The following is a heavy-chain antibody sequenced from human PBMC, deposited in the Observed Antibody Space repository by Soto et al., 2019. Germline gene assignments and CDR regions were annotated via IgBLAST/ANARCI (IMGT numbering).Heavy chain of an antibody. J-gene: IGHJ5*02. Sequence: SETLSLTCTISGGSISSYYWSWIRQPAGKGLEWIGRIYTSGSSNYNRSLKSRVTMSVDTSKNQFSLNLSSVTAADTAVYFCAREYYDILTGSGGWFDPWGQGTLVTVS. CDR2: IYTSGSS. CDR3: AREYYDILTGSGGWFDP. V-gene: IGHV4-4*07. CDR1: GGSISSYY. D-gene: IGHD3-9*01.